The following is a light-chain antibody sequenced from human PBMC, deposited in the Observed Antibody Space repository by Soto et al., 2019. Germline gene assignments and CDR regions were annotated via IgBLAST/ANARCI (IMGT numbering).Light chain of an antibody. V-gene: IGLV2-14*01. J-gene: IGLJ1*01. CDR3: SSYTSSSTLLYV. Sequence: SVLTQPSPLSGSPGQSITLSRPGTSSDVVGYNYVSWYQQHPGKAPKLMIYDVSNRPSGVSNRFSGSKSGNTASLTISGLQAEDEADYYCSSYTSSSTLLYVFRTGTKVTVL. CDR2: DVS. CDR1: SSDVVGYNY.